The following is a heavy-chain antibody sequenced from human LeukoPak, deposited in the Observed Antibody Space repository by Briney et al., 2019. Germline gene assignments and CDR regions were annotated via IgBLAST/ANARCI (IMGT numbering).Heavy chain of an antibody. Sequence: SETLSLTCAVSGGSISSGGYSWSWIRQPPGKGLEWIGYIYHSGSTYYNPSLKSRVTISVDRSKNQFSLKLSSVTAADTAVYYCARGDSSSRAKYFDYWGQGTLVTVSS. CDR3: ARGDSSSRAKYFDY. J-gene: IGHJ4*02. CDR1: GGSISSGGYS. CDR2: IYHSGST. V-gene: IGHV4-30-2*01. D-gene: IGHD6-13*01.